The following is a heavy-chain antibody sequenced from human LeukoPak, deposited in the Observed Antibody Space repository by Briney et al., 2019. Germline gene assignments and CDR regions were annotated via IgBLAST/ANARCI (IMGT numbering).Heavy chain of an antibody. CDR1: GFTFDDYA. CDR3: AKGPGSALDY. CDR2: ISWNSGSI. D-gene: IGHD1-26*01. Sequence: SLRLFCAASGFTFDDYAMHWVRHAPGKGLEWVSGISWNSGSIGYADSVKGRFTISRDNAKNSLYLQMNSLRAEDTALYYCAKGPGSALDYWGQGTLVTVSS. V-gene: IGHV3-9*01. J-gene: IGHJ4*02.